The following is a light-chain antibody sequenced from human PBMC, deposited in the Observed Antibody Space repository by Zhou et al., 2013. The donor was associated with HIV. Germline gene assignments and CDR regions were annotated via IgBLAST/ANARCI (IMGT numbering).Light chain of an antibody. V-gene: IGKV3-15*01. CDR2: AAS. Sequence: EIVMTQSPATLSVSPGERATLSCRASQSISSNLAWYQHKPGQAPRLLIYAASTRATGIPARFSGSGSGTEFTLTISGLQSEDFAVYYCQQYNNWPPFTFGPGTKVDIK. CDR3: QQYNNWPPFT. J-gene: IGKJ3*01. CDR1: QSISSN.